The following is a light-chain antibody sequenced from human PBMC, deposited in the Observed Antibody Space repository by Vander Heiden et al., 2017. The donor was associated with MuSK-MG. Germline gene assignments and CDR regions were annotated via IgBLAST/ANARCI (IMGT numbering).Light chain of an antibody. CDR2: DVS. Sequence: GSPVQSLTLSCTGTSSDVGGYNYVSWYQQHPGKAPKLMIYDVSNRPSGVSNRFSGSKSGNTASLTISGLQAEDEADYYCSSYTSSSTWVFGGGTKLTVL. CDR3: SSYTSSSTWV. J-gene: IGLJ3*02. CDR1: SSDVGGYNY. V-gene: IGLV2-14*04.